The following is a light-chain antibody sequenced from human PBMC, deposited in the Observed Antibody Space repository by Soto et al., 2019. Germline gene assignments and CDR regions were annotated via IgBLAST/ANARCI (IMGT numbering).Light chain of an antibody. CDR3: QQYGSSPRT. CDR1: QSVSSQ. J-gene: IGKJ1*01. CDR2: DAS. Sequence: EIVLTQSPGTLSLSPGERATLSCRASQSVSSQLAWYQHKPGQAPRLLIYDASIRATGIPDRFSGSGSGTDFTVTISRLEPEDLAVFYCQQYGSSPRTFGQGTKVELK. V-gene: IGKV3-20*01.